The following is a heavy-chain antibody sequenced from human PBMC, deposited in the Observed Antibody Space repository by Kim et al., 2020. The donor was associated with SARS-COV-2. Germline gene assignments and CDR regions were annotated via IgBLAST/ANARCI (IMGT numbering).Heavy chain of an antibody. V-gene: IGHV4-39*01. J-gene: IGHJ4*02. CDR3: AGLYYGSGSYYLRIDY. CDR2: IYYSGGS. CDR1: GGSISSSDYY. D-gene: IGHD3-10*01. Sequence: SETLSLTCTVSGGSISSSDYYWGWIRQPPGKGLEWIGNIYYSGGSFYNPSLKSRVTISVDTSRSQFSLKLSSVTAADTAVYYCAGLYYGSGSYYLRIDYWGQGTLVTVSS.